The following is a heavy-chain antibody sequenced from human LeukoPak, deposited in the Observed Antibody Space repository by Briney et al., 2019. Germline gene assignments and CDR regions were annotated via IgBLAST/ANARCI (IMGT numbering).Heavy chain of an antibody. CDR2: ISAYNGNT. J-gene: IGHJ4*02. Sequence: ASVKVSCKASGYTFTSYGISWVRQAPGQGLEWTGWISAYNGNTNYAQKLQGRVTMTTDTSTSTAYMELRSLRSDDTAVYYCARDPLIFYSCSGGSCYHFDYWGQGTLVTVSS. CDR1: GYTFTSYG. CDR3: ARDPLIFYSCSGGSCYHFDY. D-gene: IGHD2-15*01. V-gene: IGHV1-18*01.